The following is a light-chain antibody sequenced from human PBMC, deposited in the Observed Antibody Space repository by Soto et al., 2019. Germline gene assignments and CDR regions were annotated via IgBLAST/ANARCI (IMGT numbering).Light chain of an antibody. V-gene: IGLV3-21*02. CDR2: DDT. J-gene: IGLJ3*02. CDR1: KIESKS. Sequence: SYELTQPPSVSVAPGQTATITCEENKIESKSVHWYQQKPGQAPVLVLYDDTDRPSGISERFSGSNSGNTATLTISRVEAGEQADYYCQVCDSSSDQGVFGGGTELTVL. CDR3: QVCDSSSDQGV.